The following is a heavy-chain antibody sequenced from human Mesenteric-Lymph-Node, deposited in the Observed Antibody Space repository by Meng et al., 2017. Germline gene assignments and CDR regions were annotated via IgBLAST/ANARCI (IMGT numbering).Heavy chain of an antibody. CDR1: GYTFTSYD. Sequence: ASVKVSCKASGYTFTSYDINWVRQATGQGLEWMGWMNPNSGNTGYAQKFQGRVTMTRNTSISTAYMELSSLRSEDTAVYYCAREAQTAEEYSSGWYSLYDYWGQGTLVTVSS. CDR3: AREAQTAEEYSSGWYSLYDY. CDR2: MNPNSGNT. J-gene: IGHJ4*02. V-gene: IGHV1-8*01. D-gene: IGHD6-19*01.